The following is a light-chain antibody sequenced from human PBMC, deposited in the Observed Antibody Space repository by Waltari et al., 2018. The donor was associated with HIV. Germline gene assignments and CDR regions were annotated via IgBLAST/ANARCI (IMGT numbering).Light chain of an antibody. Sequence: IVIARSPLSLPVTPGKPASISCRSSQSLLHHNGYHLLAWYVQKLGQYPQLLMYLNANRASGVPDRFSGSGSGIDCTLKISRVESEDVGVNYCMQALQAPPTFGGGTKVEIK. J-gene: IGKJ4*01. CDR1: QSLLHHNGYHL. V-gene: IGKV2-28*01. CDR3: MQALQAPPT. CDR2: LNA.